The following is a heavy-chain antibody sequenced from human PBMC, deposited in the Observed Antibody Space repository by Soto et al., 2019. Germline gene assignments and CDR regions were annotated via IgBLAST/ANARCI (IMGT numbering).Heavy chain of an antibody. CDR2: IYLSGTT. J-gene: IGHJ3*02. CDR3: ARRPSTSSIGTFDI. CDR1: GGSISSFY. D-gene: IGHD6-6*01. V-gene: IGHV4-4*07. Sequence: LSLTCTVSGGSISSFYWNWIRLSAGKGLEWIGRIYLSGTTTYNPSLQSRVTMSVDTSKNQFSLRLSSLTAADTAVYHCARRPSTSSIGTFDIWGQGTKVTVSS.